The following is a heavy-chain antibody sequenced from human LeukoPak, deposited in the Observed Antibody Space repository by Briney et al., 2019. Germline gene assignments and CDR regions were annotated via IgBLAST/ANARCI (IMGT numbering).Heavy chain of an antibody. D-gene: IGHD3-22*01. J-gene: IGHJ3*02. V-gene: IGHV3-23*01. CDR2: ISGSGGRT. Sequence: WGSLRLSCAASGFTFSTYGMSWVRPAPGQGLEWVSAISGSGGRTYYADSVKGRFTISRDNSKNTLYLQMNSLRAEDTAVYYCALRGDYDSSGENEWAFDIWGQGTMVTVSS. CDR3: ALRGDYDSSGENEWAFDI. CDR1: GFTFSTYG.